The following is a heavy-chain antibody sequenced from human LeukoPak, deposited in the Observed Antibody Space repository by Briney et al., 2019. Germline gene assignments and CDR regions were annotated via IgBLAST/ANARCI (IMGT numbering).Heavy chain of an antibody. CDR1: GFTFSSNA. D-gene: IGHD5-12*01. CDR2: ISGSAGET. CDR3: AKDPTYYSGSYFDS. Sequence: GGSLRLSCAASGFTFSSNAMNWVRQAPGKGLEWVSTISGSAGETYYADSLKGRFTISRDNSKNTLYLQMNNLRAEDTAVYYCAKDPTYYSGSYFDSWGQGTLVTVSS. J-gene: IGHJ4*02. V-gene: IGHV3-23*01.